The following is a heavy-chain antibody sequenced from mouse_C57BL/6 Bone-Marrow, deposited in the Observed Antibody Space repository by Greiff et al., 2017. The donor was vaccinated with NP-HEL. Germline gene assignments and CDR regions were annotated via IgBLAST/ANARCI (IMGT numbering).Heavy chain of an antibody. J-gene: IGHJ2*01. Sequence: VQLQQSGAELVRPGASVKLSCTASGFNIKDDYMHWVKQRPEQGLEWIGWIDPENGDTEYASKFQGKATITADTSSNTAYLQLSSLTSEDTAVDYCTTWAAQATFDYWGQGTTLTVSS. CDR1: GFNIKDDY. D-gene: IGHD3-2*02. CDR2: IDPENGDT. V-gene: IGHV14-4*01. CDR3: TTWAAQATFDY.